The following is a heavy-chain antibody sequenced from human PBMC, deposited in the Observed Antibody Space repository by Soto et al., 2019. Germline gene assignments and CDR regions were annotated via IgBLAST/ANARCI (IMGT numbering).Heavy chain of an antibody. CDR2: ISAYNGNT. Sequence: ASVQVSCKASCYTFTSYGISWVRQGPGQGLDCIGLISAYNGNTNYAQKLQGRVTMTTDTSTITAYMELRSLRSDDTAVYYCARVFEADDHHGAVYYYYGMDVWAQWTTDTVSS. V-gene: IGHV1-18*01. CDR3: ARVFEADDHHGAVYYYYGMDV. D-gene: IGHD4-17*01. CDR1: CYTFTSYG. J-gene: IGHJ6*02.